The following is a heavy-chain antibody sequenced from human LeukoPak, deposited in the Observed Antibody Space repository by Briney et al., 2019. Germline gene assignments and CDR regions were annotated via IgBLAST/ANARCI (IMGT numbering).Heavy chain of an antibody. J-gene: IGHJ4*02. Sequence: SETLSLTCTVSGGSISSSSYYWGWIRQPPGKGLEWIGSIYYSGSTYYNPSLKSRVTISVDTSKNQFSLKLSSVTAADTAVYYCARDTGGYCSGGSCHQLDYWGQGTLVTVSS. D-gene: IGHD2-15*01. CDR2: IYYSGST. CDR3: ARDTGGYCSGGSCHQLDY. CDR1: GGSISSSSYY. V-gene: IGHV4-39*07.